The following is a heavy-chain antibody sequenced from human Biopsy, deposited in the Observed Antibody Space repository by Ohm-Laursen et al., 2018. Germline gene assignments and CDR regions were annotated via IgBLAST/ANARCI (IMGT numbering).Heavy chain of an antibody. D-gene: IGHD3-16*01. CDR1: GGSISSSY. V-gene: IGHV4-59*08. CDR3: AKQWSYYESFTQHYRGDFDY. J-gene: IGHJ4*02. CDR2: ISYSGST. Sequence: GTLSFTCTVSGGSISSSYWSWIRQPPGKGLEWIGYISYSGSTSYNPSLKSRVTISADTSKNQLSLTRSSLTAADTAVYFCAKQWSYYESFTQHYRGDFDYWGQGTLVIVSS.